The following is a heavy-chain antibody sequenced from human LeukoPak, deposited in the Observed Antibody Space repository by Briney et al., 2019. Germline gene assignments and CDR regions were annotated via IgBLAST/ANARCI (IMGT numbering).Heavy chain of an antibody. J-gene: IGHJ2*01. V-gene: IGHV4-59*08. D-gene: IGHD3-10*01. CDR2: ISYSGST. CDR1: GGSISTYY. CDR3: AKHPDSGSRNWYFDL. Sequence: SETLSLTCTVSGGSISTYYWTWIRQPPGKGLEWVGSISYSGSTNNNPSLKGRVTISVDTSKNQFSLKLNSVTAADTAVYYCAKHPDSGSRNWYFDLWGRGTLVTVSS.